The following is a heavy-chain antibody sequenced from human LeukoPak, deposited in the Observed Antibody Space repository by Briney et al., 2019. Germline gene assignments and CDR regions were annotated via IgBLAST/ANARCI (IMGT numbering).Heavy chain of an antibody. D-gene: IGHD2-15*01. V-gene: IGHV4-30-2*01. CDR2: IYHSGST. CDR1: GGSISSGGYS. J-gene: IGHJ1*01. CDR3: ARVEGCSGGSCYSAEYFQH. Sequence: SETLSLTCAVSGGSISSGGYSWSWIRQPPGKGPEWIGYIYHSGSTYYNPSLKSRVTISVDRSKNQFSLKLSSVTAADTAVYYCARVEGCSGGSCYSAEYFQHWGQGTLVTVSS.